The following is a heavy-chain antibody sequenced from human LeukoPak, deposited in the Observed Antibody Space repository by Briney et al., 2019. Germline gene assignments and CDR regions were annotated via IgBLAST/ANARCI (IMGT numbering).Heavy chain of an antibody. Sequence: PGGSLRLSCAASGFTLSSYAMSWVRQAPGKGLEWVSAISGSGGSTYYADSVKGRLTLSRDNSKNTLYLQMNSLRAEDTAVYYCAKGSIVGATSFDYWGQGTLVTVSS. J-gene: IGHJ4*02. CDR2: ISGSGGST. CDR3: AKGSIVGATSFDY. CDR1: GFTLSSYA. D-gene: IGHD1-26*01. V-gene: IGHV3-23*01.